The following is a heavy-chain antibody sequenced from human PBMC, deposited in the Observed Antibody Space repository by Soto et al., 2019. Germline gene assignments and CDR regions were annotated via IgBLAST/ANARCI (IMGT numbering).Heavy chain of an antibody. CDR2: IYYSGST. D-gene: IGHD1-26*01. CDR1: GVSVSSGSYY. V-gene: IGHV4-61*01. Sequence: SKTLSLTCTVSGVSVSSGSYYWSWVRQPPGKGLEWIAYIYYSGSTNYNPSLKSRVTISVDRSKNQFSLKLNSVTAADTAVYYCAGATYYYYGMDVWGQGTTVT. J-gene: IGHJ6*02. CDR3: AGATYYYYGMDV.